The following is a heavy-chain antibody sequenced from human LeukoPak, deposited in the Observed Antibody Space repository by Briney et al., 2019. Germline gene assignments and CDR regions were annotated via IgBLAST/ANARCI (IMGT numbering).Heavy chain of an antibody. D-gene: IGHD6-19*01. CDR3: RDSSGWYKGYFDY. J-gene: IGHJ4*02. V-gene: IGHV1-2*02. Sequence: ASVKVSCKASGYTFTGYYMHWVRQAPGQGLEWMGWINPNSGGTNYAQKFQGRVTMTRDTSISTAYMELSRLRSDDTAVYYRRDSSGWYKGYFDYRGQGTLVTVSS. CDR2: INPNSGGT. CDR1: GYTFTGYY.